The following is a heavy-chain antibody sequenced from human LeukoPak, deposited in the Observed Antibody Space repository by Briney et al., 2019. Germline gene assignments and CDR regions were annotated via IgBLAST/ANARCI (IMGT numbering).Heavy chain of an antibody. CDR1: GFTFSSYA. CDR2: ISYDGSNK. V-gene: IGHV3-30-3*01. Sequence: GGSLRLSCAASGFTFSSYAMHWVRQAPGKGLEWVAVISYDGSNKYYADSVKDRFTISRDNSKNTLYLQMNSLRAEDTAVYYCAREPETTEGDAFDIWGQGTMVTVSS. CDR3: AREPETTEGDAFDI. D-gene: IGHD4-17*01. J-gene: IGHJ3*02.